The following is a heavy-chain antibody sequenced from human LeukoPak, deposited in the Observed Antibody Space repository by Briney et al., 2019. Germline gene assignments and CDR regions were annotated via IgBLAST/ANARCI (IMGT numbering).Heavy chain of an antibody. Sequence: SETLSLTCTVSGGSISSSSYYWSWIRQPPGKGLEWIGEINHSGSTNYNPSLKSRVTISVDTSKNQFSLKLTSVTAADTAVYYCARVGYPMTTVVTHDYWGQGTLVTVSS. CDR2: INHSGST. J-gene: IGHJ4*02. CDR1: GGSISSSSYY. CDR3: ARVGYPMTTVVTHDY. V-gene: IGHV4-39*07. D-gene: IGHD4-23*01.